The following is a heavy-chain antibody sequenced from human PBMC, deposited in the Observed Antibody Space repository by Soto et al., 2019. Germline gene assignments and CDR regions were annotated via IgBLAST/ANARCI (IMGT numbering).Heavy chain of an antibody. CDR1: GYTFTTYT. J-gene: IGHJ5*02. CDR2: INPGNGDT. CDR3: TRDSGRSWFDP. D-gene: IGHD3-10*01. Sequence: QAQLLQSGAEVKKPGASVRVSCKASGYTFTTYTLQWLRQAPGQRLEWMGWINPGNGDTKYSQTFQGRVTITSDTSASTAYMELSSLRSEDTALYYCTRDSGRSWFDPWGQGTLFTVSS. V-gene: IGHV1-3*01.